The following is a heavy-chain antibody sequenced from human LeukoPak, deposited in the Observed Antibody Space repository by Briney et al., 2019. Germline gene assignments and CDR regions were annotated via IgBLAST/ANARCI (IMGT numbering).Heavy chain of an antibody. CDR2: IKQDGSEK. CDR1: GFAFSSYW. Sequence: GGSLRLSCAASGFAFSSYWMSWVRQAPGKGLEWVANIKQDGSEKSYVESVRGRFTISRDNAKNSLYLQLNSLRAEDTALYYCARDNPPDYWGQGTLVTVSS. V-gene: IGHV3-7*03. J-gene: IGHJ4*02. CDR3: ARDNPPDY.